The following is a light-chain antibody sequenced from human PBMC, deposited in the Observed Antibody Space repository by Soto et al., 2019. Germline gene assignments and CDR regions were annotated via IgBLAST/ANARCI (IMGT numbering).Light chain of an antibody. Sequence: QSVPTQPPSVSGAPGQRVTISCTGSSSNIGAGYDVHWYQQLPGTAPKLLIYGNSNRPSGVLDRFSGSKSGTSASLAITGLQAEDEADYYCQSYDSSLSGVVFGGGTKLTVL. V-gene: IGLV1-40*01. J-gene: IGLJ2*01. CDR3: QSYDSSLSGVV. CDR1: SSNIGAGYD. CDR2: GNS.